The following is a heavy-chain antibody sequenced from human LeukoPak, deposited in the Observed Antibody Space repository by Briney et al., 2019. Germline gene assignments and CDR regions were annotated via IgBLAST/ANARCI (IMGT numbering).Heavy chain of an antibody. V-gene: IGHV1-3*01. CDR3: ARAPYDILTGYSLNWFDP. CDR1: GFTFSSYA. D-gene: IGHD3-9*01. J-gene: IGHJ5*02. CDR2: INGDNGNT. Sequence: GGSLRLSCAASGFTFSSYAMSWVRQAPGQRLEWMGWINGDNGNTKYSQKFQGRVTITRGTSAYTAYMELRSLSSADTAVYFCARAPYDILTGYSLNWFDPWGQGTLVTVSS.